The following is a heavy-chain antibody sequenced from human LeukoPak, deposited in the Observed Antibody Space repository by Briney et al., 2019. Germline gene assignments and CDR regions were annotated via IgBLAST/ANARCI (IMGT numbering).Heavy chain of an antibody. CDR1: GGSISSYY. Sequence: SETLSLTCTVSGGSISSYYWSWIRQPPGKGLEWIGYIYYSGSTNYNPSLKSRVTISVDTSKNQFSLKLSSVTAADTALYYCARFSTTGDSSGYYLDYWGQGTLVTVSS. V-gene: IGHV4-59*01. J-gene: IGHJ4*02. D-gene: IGHD3-22*01. CDR3: ARFSTTGDSSGYYLDY. CDR2: IYYSGST.